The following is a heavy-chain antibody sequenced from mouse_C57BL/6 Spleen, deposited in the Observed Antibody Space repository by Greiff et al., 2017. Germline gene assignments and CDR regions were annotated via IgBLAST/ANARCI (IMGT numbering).Heavy chain of an antibody. CDR2: ISSGSSTI. CDR3: ASCYDYDGEGFDY. V-gene: IGHV5-17*01. D-gene: IGHD2-4*01. J-gene: IGHJ2*01. Sequence: EVQLVESGGGLVKPGGSLKLSCAASGFTFSDYGMHWVRQAPEQGLEWVAYISSGSSTIYYADTVKGRFTISRDNAKNTLFLQMTSLRSEDTAMYYCASCYDYDGEGFDYWGQGTTLTVSS. CDR1: GFTFSDYG.